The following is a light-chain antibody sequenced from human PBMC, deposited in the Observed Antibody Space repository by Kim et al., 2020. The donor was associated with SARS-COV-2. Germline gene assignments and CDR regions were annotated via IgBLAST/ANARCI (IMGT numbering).Light chain of an antibody. Sequence: ATVGDGVTITCRASQRISSWLAWYQQKPGKATKLLIYKASSLQSVVPSRFGGSGSGTEFTLTISSRQPDDFATYDCQQYNSYSWTFGQGTKVDIK. CDR3: QQYNSYSWT. J-gene: IGKJ1*01. V-gene: IGKV1-5*03. CDR2: KAS. CDR1: QRISSW.